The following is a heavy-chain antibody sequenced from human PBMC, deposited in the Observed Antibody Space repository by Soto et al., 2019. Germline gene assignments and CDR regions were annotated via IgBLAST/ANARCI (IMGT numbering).Heavy chain of an antibody. D-gene: IGHD1-1*01. CDR3: ARPRDSPFGRQTTLKKLTHGYYYYGMDV. V-gene: IGHV3-30-3*01. Sequence: GGSLRLSCAASGFTFSSYAMHWVRQAPGKGLEWVAVISYDGSNKYYADSVKGRFTISRDNSKNTLYLQMNSLRAEDTAVYYCARPRDSPFGRQTTLKKLTHGYYYYGMDVWGQGTTVTVSS. CDR2: ISYDGSNK. CDR1: GFTFSSYA. J-gene: IGHJ6*02.